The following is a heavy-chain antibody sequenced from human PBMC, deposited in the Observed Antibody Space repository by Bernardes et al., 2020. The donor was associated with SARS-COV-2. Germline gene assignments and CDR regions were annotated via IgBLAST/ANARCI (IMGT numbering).Heavy chain of an antibody. CDR1: GFTFRNYA. J-gene: IGHJ4*02. V-gene: IGHV3-23*01. Sequence: GGSLRLSCVASGFTFRNYAMGWVRQAPGTGLEWVSALSAGGTTKFYADSVQGRFTISRDNSKNTLYLQMNSLRVDDTAVFYCAKRRANYGDFDYWGQGTLVTVSS. CDR3: AKRRANYGDFDY. CDR2: LSAGGTTK. D-gene: IGHD1-7*01.